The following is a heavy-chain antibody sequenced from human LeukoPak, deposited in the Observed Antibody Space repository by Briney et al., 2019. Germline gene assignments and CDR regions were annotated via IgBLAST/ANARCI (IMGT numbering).Heavy chain of an antibody. D-gene: IGHD4-17*01. CDR1: GGSFSGYY. CDR3: AREADYGDYANFDY. J-gene: IGHJ4*02. Sequence: PSETLSLTCAVYGGSFSGYYWSWIRQPPGKGLEWIGEINHSGSTNYNPSLKSRVTISVDTSKNQFSLKLRSVTAADTAVYYCAREADYGDYANFDYWGQGTLVTVSS. V-gene: IGHV4-34*01. CDR2: INHSGST.